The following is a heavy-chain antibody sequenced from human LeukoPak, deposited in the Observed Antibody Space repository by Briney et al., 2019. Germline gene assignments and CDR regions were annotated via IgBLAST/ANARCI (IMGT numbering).Heavy chain of an antibody. CDR2: IYYSGST. D-gene: IGHD4-17*01. J-gene: IGHJ4*02. CDR1: GGSISSGDYY. V-gene: IGHV4-30-4*01. CDR3: ARDGHDYGDLTPSFDY. Sequence: SETLSLTCTVSGGSISSGDYYWGWIRQPPGKGLEWIGYIYYSGSTYYNPSLKSRVTISVDTSKNQFSLKLSSVTAADTAVYYCARDGHDYGDLTPSFDYWGQGTLVTVSS.